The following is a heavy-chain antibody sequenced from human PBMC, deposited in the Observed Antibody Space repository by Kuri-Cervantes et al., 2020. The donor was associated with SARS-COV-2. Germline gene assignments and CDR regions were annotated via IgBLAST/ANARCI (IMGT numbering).Heavy chain of an antibody. D-gene: IGHD6-13*01. CDR3: AREGVIAAESFDY. Sequence: GESLKISCAASGLTFSSYAMHWVRQAPGKGLEWVAVISYDGSNKYYADSVKGRFTISRDNSKNTLYLQMNSLRAEDTAVYYCAREGVIAAESFDYWGQGTLVTVSS. CDR1: GLTFSSYA. J-gene: IGHJ4*02. V-gene: IGHV3-30-3*01. CDR2: ISYDGSNK.